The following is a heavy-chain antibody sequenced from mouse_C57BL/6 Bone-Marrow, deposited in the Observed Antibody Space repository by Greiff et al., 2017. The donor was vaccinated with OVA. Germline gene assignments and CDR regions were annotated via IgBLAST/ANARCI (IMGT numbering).Heavy chain of an antibody. D-gene: IGHD1-1*01. V-gene: IGHV2-2*01. J-gene: IGHJ2*01. CDR3: ARGGTTVVAGFDY. Sequence: VKLMESGPGLVQPSQSLSITCTVSGFSLTSYGVHWVRQSPGKGLEWLGVLWSGGSTDYNAAFISRLSISKDNSKSQVFFKMNSLQADDAAIYDCARGGTTVVAGFDYWGQGTTLTVSS. CDR1: GFSLTSYG. CDR2: LWSGGST.